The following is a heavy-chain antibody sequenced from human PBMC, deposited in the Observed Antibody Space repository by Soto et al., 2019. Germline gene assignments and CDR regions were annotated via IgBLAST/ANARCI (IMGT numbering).Heavy chain of an antibody. Sequence: SETLSLTCTVSGGSISSYYWSWIRQPAGKGLEWIGRIYTSGSTNYNPSLKSRVTMSVDTSKNQFSLKLSSVTAADTAVYYCAGGSSPFQTNYHYYYGMDVWGQGTTVTVSS. V-gene: IGHV4-4*07. CDR1: GGSISSYY. D-gene: IGHD6-13*01. J-gene: IGHJ6*02. CDR3: AGGSSPFQTNYHYYYGMDV. CDR2: IYTSGST.